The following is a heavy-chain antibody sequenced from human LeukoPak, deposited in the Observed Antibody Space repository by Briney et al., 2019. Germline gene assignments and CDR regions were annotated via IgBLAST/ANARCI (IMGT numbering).Heavy chain of an antibody. D-gene: IGHD3-9*01. Sequence: PGGSLRLSCSTSGFTFGDFAMPWVRQAPGKGLEWVSAISGSGGSTYYADSVKGRFTISRDNSKNTLYPQMNSLGAEDTAVYYCAKDLAVVLRYFDWSRGTFDYWGQGTLVTVSS. CDR1: GFTFGDFA. J-gene: IGHJ4*02. V-gene: IGHV3-23*01. CDR2: ISGSGGST. CDR3: AKDLAVVLRYFDWSRGTFDY.